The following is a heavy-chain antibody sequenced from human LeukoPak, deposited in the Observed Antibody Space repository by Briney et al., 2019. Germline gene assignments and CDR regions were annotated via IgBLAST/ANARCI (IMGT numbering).Heavy chain of an antibody. CDR2: ISTSSSYI. CDR1: GFTFSSYS. V-gene: IGHV3-21*01. J-gene: IGHJ4*02. Sequence: GGSLRLSCAASGFTFSSYSMNRVRQAPGKGLEWVSSISTSSSYIYYADSVKGRFTISRDNAKNSLYLQMNSLRAEDTAVYYCARACGGDCYLSDYWGQGTLVTVSS. CDR3: ARACGGDCYLSDY. D-gene: IGHD2-21*02.